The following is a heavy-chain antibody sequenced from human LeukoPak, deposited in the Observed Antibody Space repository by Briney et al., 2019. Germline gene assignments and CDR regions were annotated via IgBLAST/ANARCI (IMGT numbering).Heavy chain of an antibody. J-gene: IGHJ4*02. V-gene: IGHV3-9*01. CDR3: AKGLTWELPFDY. CDR1: GFTFDDYA. Sequence: GRSLRLSCAASGFTFDDYAMHWVRQAPGKGLEWVSGISWNSGSIGYADSVKGRFTISRDNAKNSLYLQMNSLRAGDTALYYCAKGLTWELPFDYWGQGTLVTVSS. CDR2: ISWNSGSI. D-gene: IGHD1-26*01.